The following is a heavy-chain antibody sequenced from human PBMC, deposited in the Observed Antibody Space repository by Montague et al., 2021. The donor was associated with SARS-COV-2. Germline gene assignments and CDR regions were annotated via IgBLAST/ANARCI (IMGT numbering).Heavy chain of an antibody. CDR2: IYWDDDK. Sequence: PALVKPTQTLTLTCSFSGFSLRTSGVGVGWIRQPPGKALEWLAVIYWDDDKRYSPSLKGRLTITKDTSKNQVVLTMTNVDPVDTATYYCVHSYADYLFDYWGQGTLVSVSS. J-gene: IGHJ4*02. D-gene: IGHD4-17*01. CDR1: GFSLRTSGVG. CDR3: VHSYADYLFDY. V-gene: IGHV2-5*02.